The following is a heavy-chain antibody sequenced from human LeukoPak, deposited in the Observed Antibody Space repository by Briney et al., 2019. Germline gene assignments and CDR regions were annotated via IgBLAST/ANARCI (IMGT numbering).Heavy chain of an antibody. D-gene: IGHD6-13*01. Sequence: GGSLRLSCAASGFTFSSYAMSWVRQAPGKGLEWVSAISSSGDSTYYGDSVKGRFTISRDNSKNTLYLQMNSLRAEDTAVYYCAKTRPLDSSSWSHGDYWGQGTLVTVSS. CDR1: GFTFSSYA. J-gene: IGHJ4*02. V-gene: IGHV3-23*01. CDR2: ISSSGDST. CDR3: AKTRPLDSSSWSHGDY.